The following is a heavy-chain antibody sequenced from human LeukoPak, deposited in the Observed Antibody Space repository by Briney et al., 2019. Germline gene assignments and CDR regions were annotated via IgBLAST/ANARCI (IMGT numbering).Heavy chain of an antibody. V-gene: IGHV4-38-2*01. CDR2: IYHSGST. J-gene: IGHJ4*02. Sequence: SETLSLTCAVSGYSISSGYYWGWIRQPPGKGLEWIGSIYHSGSTYYNPSLKSRVTISVDTSKNQFSLKLSSVTAADTAVYYCARSIDCYNFGYWGQGTLVTVSS. CDR1: GYSISSGYY. D-gene: IGHD5-24*01. CDR3: ARSIDCYNFGY.